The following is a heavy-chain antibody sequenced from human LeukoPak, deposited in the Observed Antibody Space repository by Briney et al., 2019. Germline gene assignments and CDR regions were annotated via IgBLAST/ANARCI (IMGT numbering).Heavy chain of an antibody. Sequence: GGSLRLSRAVSGFTFSNAWMSWVRQAPGKGLEWVGRIKSKTDGGTTDYAAPVKGRFTISRDDSKNTLYLQMNSLKIEDTAVHYCTTVRSTYYDFWSGPLWGQGSLVTVSS. CDR2: IKSKTDGGTT. J-gene: IGHJ4*02. D-gene: IGHD3-3*01. V-gene: IGHV3-15*01. CDR3: TTVRSTYYDFWSGPL. CDR1: GFTFSNAW.